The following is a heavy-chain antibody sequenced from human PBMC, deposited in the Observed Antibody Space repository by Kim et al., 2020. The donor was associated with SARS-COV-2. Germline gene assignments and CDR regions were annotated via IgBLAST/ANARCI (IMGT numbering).Heavy chain of an antibody. CDR3: ARGSSDRITIFGVVLGGYYYYMDV. V-gene: IGHV1-8*01. D-gene: IGHD3-3*01. CDR1: GYTFTSYD. CDR2: MNPNSGNT. J-gene: IGHJ6*03. Sequence: ASVKVSCKASGYTFTSYDINWVRQATGQGLEWMGWMNPNSGNTGYAQKFQGRVTMTRNTSISTAYMELSSLRSEDAAVYYCARGSSDRITIFGVVLGGYYYYMDVWGKGTTVTVSS.